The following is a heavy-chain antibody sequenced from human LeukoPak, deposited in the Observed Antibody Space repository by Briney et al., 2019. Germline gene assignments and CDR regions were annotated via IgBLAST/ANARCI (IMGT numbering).Heavy chain of an antibody. J-gene: IGHJ3*02. D-gene: IGHD3-22*01. Sequence: GGSLRLSCAASGFTVSSNYMSWVRQAPGKGLEWVLVIYSGGSTYYADSVKGRFTISRDNSKNTLYLQMNSLRAEDTAVYYCARGYYDYAFDIWGQGTMVTVSS. V-gene: IGHV3-53*01. CDR1: GFTVSSNY. CDR2: IYSGGST. CDR3: ARGYYDYAFDI.